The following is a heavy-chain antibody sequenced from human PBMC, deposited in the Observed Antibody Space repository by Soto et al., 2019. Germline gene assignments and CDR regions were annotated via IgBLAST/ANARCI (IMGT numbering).Heavy chain of an antibody. D-gene: IGHD6-19*01. CDR3: AKVGRQWLVTSDFNY. CDR2: VSHDGRNT. J-gene: IGHJ4*02. CDR1: GFTFSDYA. V-gene: IGHV3-30*18. Sequence: VQLVESGGGVVQPGRSLRLSCAASGFTFSDYAMHWVRQAPGKGLEWVAVVSHDGRNTHYADSVKGRFTISIDSSKNTVSLEMTSLRAEDTAVYYCAKVGRQWLVTSDFNYWGQGALVTVSS.